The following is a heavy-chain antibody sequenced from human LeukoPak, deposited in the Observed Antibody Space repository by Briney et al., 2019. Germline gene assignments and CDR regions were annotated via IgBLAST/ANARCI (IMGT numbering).Heavy chain of an antibody. J-gene: IGHJ4*02. D-gene: IGHD5/OR15-5a*01. V-gene: IGHV6-1*01. CDR1: GDSVSTNSAA. Sequence: SQTLSLTCAISGDSVSTNSAAWNWIRQSPSRGLEWLGRTYYRSKWFIDYAVSVRSRITINPDTSKNQFSLQLDSVTPEDTAVYYCAREAASTFDYWGQGTLVTVSS. CDR3: AREAASTFDY. CDR2: TYYRSKWFI.